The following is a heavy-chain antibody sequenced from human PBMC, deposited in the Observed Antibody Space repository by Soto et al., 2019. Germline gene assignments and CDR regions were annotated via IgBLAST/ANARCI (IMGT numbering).Heavy chain of an antibody. CDR1: GFSFSSYA. V-gene: IGHV3-23*01. D-gene: IGHD4-17*01. CDR3: ARADRTVTTASDW. CDR2: IGGSDGRT. J-gene: IGHJ4*02. Sequence: EVQLRESGGGLVQPGGSLRLSCAASGFSFSSYAMNWVRQAPGKGLEWVSSIGGSDGRTYYADSVKGRFTISRDNPKNTLFLQMSSLRAEDTAIYYCARADRTVTTASDWWGQGILVAVSS.